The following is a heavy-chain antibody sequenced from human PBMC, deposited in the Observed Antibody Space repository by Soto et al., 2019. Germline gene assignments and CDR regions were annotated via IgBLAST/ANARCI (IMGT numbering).Heavy chain of an antibody. D-gene: IGHD6-19*01. Sequence: QVQLQQCGAGLLKPSETLSLTCAVYGGSFSGYYWSWIRQPPGKGLEWIVEINHSGSTNYNPSLKRRVTISVDTSKNQFSLKLSSVTAADTAVYYCARGPSYSSLGGSHGDYWGQGTLVTVSS. CDR2: INHSGST. J-gene: IGHJ4*02. V-gene: IGHV4-34*01. CDR1: GGSFSGYY. CDR3: ARGPSYSSLGGSHGDY.